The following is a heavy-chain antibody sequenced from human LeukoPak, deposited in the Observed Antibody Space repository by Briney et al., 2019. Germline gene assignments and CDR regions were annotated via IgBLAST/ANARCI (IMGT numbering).Heavy chain of an antibody. J-gene: IGHJ4*02. CDR1: GGSIRSSY. V-gene: IGHV4-59*01. D-gene: IGHD3-9*01. CDR2: IYYSGST. Sequence: SETLCLTGTVSGGSIRSSYWSWIPQPPGKGLEWIGYIYYSGSTNYTPSLKSPVTISVDTSKNQCSLELSSVTAADTAVDYCVRGGFDWLTPYYFDYWSQGTLVTVSS. CDR3: VRGGFDWLTPYYFDY.